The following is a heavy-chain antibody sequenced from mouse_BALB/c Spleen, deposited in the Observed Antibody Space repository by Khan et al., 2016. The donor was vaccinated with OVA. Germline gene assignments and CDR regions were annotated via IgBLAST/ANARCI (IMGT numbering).Heavy chain of an antibody. CDR1: GFSLSRYN. CDR3: VRAYYRYDGYYAMDY. D-gene: IGHD2-14*01. J-gene: IGHJ4*01. Sequence: QMQLEESGPGLVEPSQSLSITCTVSGFSLSRYNIHWVRQPPGKGLEWLGMIWGGGVTDYNSTLKSRLSISKDNSKRQVFLKMNSLQADDTAMYYCVRAYYRYDGYYAMDYWGQGTSVTVSS. CDR2: IWGGGVT. V-gene: IGHV2-6-4*01.